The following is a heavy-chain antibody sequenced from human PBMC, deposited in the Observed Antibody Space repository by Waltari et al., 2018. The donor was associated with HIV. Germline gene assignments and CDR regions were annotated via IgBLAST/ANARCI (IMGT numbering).Heavy chain of an antibody. V-gene: IGHV3-7*01. CDR2: IKHDGSER. Sequence: EVQVVESGGGLVQPGGSLRLSCEGFGFTFSSLWLRWVRQAPGKGREWVANIKHDGSERYFVDSVKGRFAISRDNANNSLFLQMNSLRAEDTAVYYCARDVMGIVAKPYGVDVWGQGTTVTVSS. CDR1: GFTFSSLW. CDR3: ARDVMGIVAKPYGVDV. D-gene: IGHD5-12*01. J-gene: IGHJ6*02.